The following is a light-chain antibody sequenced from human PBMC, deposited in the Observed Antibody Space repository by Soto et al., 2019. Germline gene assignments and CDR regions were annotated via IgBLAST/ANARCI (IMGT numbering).Light chain of an antibody. Sequence: QSVLTQPPSVSGAPGQRVTISCTGSSSNIGAGYDVHWYQQLPGTAPKLLIYGNSNRPSGVPDRFSGSKSGTSASLAITGLQAEDEADYYCQSYESSLSGGVVFGGGTKVTVL. CDR1: SSNIGAGYD. V-gene: IGLV1-40*01. J-gene: IGLJ2*01. CDR3: QSYESSLSGGVV. CDR2: GNS.